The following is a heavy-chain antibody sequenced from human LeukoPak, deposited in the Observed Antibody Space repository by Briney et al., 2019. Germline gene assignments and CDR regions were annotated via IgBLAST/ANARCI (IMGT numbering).Heavy chain of an antibody. V-gene: IGHV3-48*03. CDR1: GFTFSSYE. J-gene: IGHJ4*02. D-gene: IGHD3-10*01. CDR3: AREGVSYYGSRNDY. CDR2: ISSSGSTI. Sequence: GGSLRLSCAAPGFTFSSYEMNWVRQAPGKGLEWVSYISSSGSTIYYADSVKGRFTISRDNVKNFLYLQMNSLRAEDTALYYCAREGVSYYGSRNDYWGQGTLVTVSS.